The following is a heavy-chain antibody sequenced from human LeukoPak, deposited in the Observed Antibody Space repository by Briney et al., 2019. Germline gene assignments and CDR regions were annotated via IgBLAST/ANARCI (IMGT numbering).Heavy chain of an antibody. V-gene: IGHV1-2*02. D-gene: IGHD3-22*01. J-gene: IGHJ6*02. CDR3: ARGHYDSSGYYYYLYYYGMDV. Sequence: ASVKVSCKASGYTFTGYYMHWVRQASGQGLEWMGWINPNSGGTNYAQKFQGRVTMTRDTSMSTAYMELSSLRSEDTAVYYCARGHYDSSGYYYYLYYYGMDVWGQGTLVTVSS. CDR1: GYTFTGYY. CDR2: INPNSGGT.